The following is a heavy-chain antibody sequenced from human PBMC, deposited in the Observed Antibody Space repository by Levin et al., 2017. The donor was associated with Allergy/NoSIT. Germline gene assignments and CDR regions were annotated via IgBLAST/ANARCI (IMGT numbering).Heavy chain of an antibody. CDR1: FSSLLFLLPF. CDR2: IHYSGTT. J-gene: IGHJ5*02. V-gene: IGHV4-39*07. Sequence: PSSTLFLNFTFSFSSLLFLLPFWGWVRQPPGKGLEWIASIHYSGTTYYNPSLKSRVPLSADTSRTQFSLEVKSVTPADTAVYYCAKGGDQCSGGTCTLAGNNCLDPWGQGILVTVSS. CDR3: AKGGDQCSGGTCTLAGNNCLDP. D-gene: IGHD2-15*01.